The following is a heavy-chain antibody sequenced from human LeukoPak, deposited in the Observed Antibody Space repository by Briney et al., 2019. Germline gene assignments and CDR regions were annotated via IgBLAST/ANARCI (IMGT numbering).Heavy chain of an antibody. Sequence: GGSLRLSCTASGFTFSNYALHWVRQAPGKGLEYVSAISSNGGSAYYTSSVKGRFTISRDNSKNTLHLQMGSLRPEDMAVYYCARVSRAQGGMDVWGQGTTVTVSS. CDR1: GFTFSNYA. CDR2: ISSNGGSA. CDR3: ARVSRAQGGMDV. V-gene: IGHV3-64*01. J-gene: IGHJ6*02.